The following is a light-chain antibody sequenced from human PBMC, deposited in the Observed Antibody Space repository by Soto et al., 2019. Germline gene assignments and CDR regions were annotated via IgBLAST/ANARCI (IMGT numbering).Light chain of an antibody. J-gene: IGLJ1*01. CDR3: CSYTSSSTYV. Sequence: QSVLTQPASVSASPGQSITISCTGTSSDVGGYNYVSWYQQHPGKAPKLMIFDVNNRPSGVSNRFSGSKSGNTASLSISGLQAEDEADYYCCSYTSSSTYVFGTGTKVTVL. CDR1: SSDVGGYNY. V-gene: IGLV2-14*01. CDR2: DVN.